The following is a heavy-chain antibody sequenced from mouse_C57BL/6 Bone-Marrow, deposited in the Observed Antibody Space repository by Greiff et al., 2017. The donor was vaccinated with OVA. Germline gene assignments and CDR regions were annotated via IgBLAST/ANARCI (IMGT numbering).Heavy chain of an antibody. CDR2: IWSGGST. Sequence: QVQLQQSGPGLVQPSQSLSITCTVSGFSLTSYGVHWVRQSPGKGLEWLGVIWSGGSTDYNAAFISRLSISKDNSTSQVYFKRNSLQTDDTAIYYCARTADYDGVYYAMDYWGQGTSGTVSA. CDR3: ARTADYDGVYYAMDY. D-gene: IGHD2-4*01. J-gene: IGHJ4*01. CDR1: GFSLTSYG. V-gene: IGHV2-2*01.